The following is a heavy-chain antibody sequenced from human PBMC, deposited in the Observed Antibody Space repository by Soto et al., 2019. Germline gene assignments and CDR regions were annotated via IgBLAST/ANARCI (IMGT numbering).Heavy chain of an antibody. V-gene: IGHV4-61*01. J-gene: IGHJ5*02. Sequence: SETLSLTCTVSGDSVSGDIYYWSWIRQPPGKGLEWIGFYHSGRTDYNPSLKSRLTISADTSKNQFSLMLTSVTVADTAVYYCVRGAASWGQGTLVTVSS. D-gene: IGHD3-16*01. CDR3: VRGAAS. CDR1: GDSVSGDIYY. CDR2: YHSGRT.